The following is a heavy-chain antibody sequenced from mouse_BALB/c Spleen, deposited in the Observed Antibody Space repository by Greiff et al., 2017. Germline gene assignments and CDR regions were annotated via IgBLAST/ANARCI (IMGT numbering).Heavy chain of an antibody. CDR2: IDPENGDT. J-gene: IGHJ4*01. Sequence: EVQLQQPGAELVKPGASVKLSCKASGYTFTSYWMHWVKQRPEQGLEWIGWIDPENGDTEYAPKFQGKATMTADTSSNTAYLQLSSLTSEDTAVYYCNAWGAMDYWGQGTSVTVSA. CDR3: NAWGAMDY. V-gene: IGHV14-4*02. CDR1: GYTFTSYW.